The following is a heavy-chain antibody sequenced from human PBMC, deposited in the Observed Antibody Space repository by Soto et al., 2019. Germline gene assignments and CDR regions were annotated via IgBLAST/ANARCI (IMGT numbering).Heavy chain of an antibody. CDR2: IIPILGIA. J-gene: IGHJ5*02. CDR3: ARKDSSGWYRGWFDP. V-gene: IGHV1-69*02. Sequence: QVQLVQSGAEVKKPGSSVKVSCKASGGTFSSYTISWVRQAPGQGLEWMGRIIPILGIANYAQKFQGRVTITADKSTSTAYMELRSLRSEDTAVYYCARKDSSGWYRGWFDPWGQGTLVTVSS. CDR1: GGTFSSYT. D-gene: IGHD6-19*01.